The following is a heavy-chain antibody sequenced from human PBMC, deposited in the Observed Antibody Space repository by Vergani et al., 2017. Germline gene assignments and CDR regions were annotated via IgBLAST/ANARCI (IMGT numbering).Heavy chain of an antibody. CDR3: AKDMTRDYGDYYYYYGMDV. D-gene: IGHD4-17*01. V-gene: IGHV3-30*02. CDR1: GFTFSSYG. CDR2: IRYDGSNK. J-gene: IGHJ6*02. Sequence: QVQLVESGGGVVQPGGSLRLSCAASGFTFSSYGMHWVRQAPGKGLEWVAFIRYDGSNKYYADSVKGRFTISRDNSKNTLYLQMNSLRAEDTAVYYCAKDMTRDYGDYYYYYGMDVWGQGTTVTVSS.